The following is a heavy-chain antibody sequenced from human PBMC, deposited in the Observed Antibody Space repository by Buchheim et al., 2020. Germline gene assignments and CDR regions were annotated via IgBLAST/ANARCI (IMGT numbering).Heavy chain of an antibody. CDR2: IKHDGTAQ. V-gene: IGHV3-7*01. CDR1: GFTFSSYW. J-gene: IGHJ4*02. Sequence: EVQLVESGGGLVQPGGSLRLSCVASGFTFSSYWMSWVRQAPGKGLELVANIKHDGTAQFYVDSVKGRFTISRENAKNSLYLQMNSLRVEDTAVYYCSRAEDYWGQGTL. D-gene: IGHD1-14*01. CDR3: SRAEDY.